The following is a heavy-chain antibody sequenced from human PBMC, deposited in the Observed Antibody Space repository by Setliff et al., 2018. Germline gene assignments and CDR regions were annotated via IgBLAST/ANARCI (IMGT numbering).Heavy chain of an antibody. V-gene: IGHV4-38-2*02. CDR2: LFDGGSA. CDR3: ARDNSLFGVVITGSWFDP. CDR1: GYSISNGFY. D-gene: IGHD3-3*01. Sequence: SETLSLTCAVSGYSISNGFYWGWIRQSPVKGLEWIGSLFDGGSAYYSPSLKGRASISLDASKNQFALKLTSATAADTAVYYCARDNSLFGVVITGSWFDPWGQGTLVTVSS. J-gene: IGHJ5*02.